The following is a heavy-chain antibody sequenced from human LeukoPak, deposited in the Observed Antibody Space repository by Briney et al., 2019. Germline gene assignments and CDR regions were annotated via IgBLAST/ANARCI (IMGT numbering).Heavy chain of an antibody. CDR1: GGSISSYY. CDR2: INHSGST. D-gene: IGHD1-26*01. Sequence: KPSETLSLTCTVSGGSISSYYWSWIRQPPGKGLEWIGEINHSGSTNYNPSLKSRVTISLDTSKSQFSLKLSSVTAADTAVYYCARVVGARGAFDIWGQGTMVTVSS. CDR3: ARVVGARGAFDI. V-gene: IGHV4-34*01. J-gene: IGHJ3*02.